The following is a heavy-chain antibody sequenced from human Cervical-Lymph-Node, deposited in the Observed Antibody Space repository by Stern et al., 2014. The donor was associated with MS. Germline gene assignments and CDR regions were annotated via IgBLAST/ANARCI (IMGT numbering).Heavy chain of an antibody. D-gene: IGHD3-22*01. J-gene: IGHJ5*02. V-gene: IGHV4-59*01. CDR2: MHYSGST. CDR3: ASSAYYDSSGYYGGWFDP. Sequence: QVQLQESGPGLVKPSETLSLTCTVSGGSISSYYWSWIRQPPGKGLEWIGYMHYSGSTNYNPSLKSRVTISVDTSKNQFSLKLSSVTAADTAVYYCASSAYYDSSGYYGGWFDPWGQGTLVTVSS. CDR1: GGSISSYY.